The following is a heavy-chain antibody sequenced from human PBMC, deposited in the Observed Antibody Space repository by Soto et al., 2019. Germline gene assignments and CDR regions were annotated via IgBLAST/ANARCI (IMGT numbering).Heavy chain of an antibody. J-gene: IGHJ6*02. CDR1: GGTFSSYA. V-gene: IGHV1-69*12. D-gene: IGHD2-15*01. CDR2: IIPIFGTA. CDR3: ARGPGTVVTLSGMDV. Sequence: QVQLVQSGAEVKKPGSSVKVSCKASGGTFSSYAISWVRQAPGQGLEWMGGIIPIFGTANYAQKFQGRVTIXXDXSXXTAYMELSSLRAEDTAVYYCARGPGTVVTLSGMDVWGQGTTVTVSS.